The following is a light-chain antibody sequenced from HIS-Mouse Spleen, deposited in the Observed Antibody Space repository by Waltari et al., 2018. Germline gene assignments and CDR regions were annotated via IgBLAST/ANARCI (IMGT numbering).Light chain of an antibody. CDR1: SSDVGGYNY. V-gene: IGLV2-14*01. J-gene: IGLJ2*01. CDR3: SSYTSSSTLGV. CDR2: EVS. Sequence: QSALTQPASVSGSPGQSITISCPGTSSDVGGYNYFSWYQQHPGKAPKLMIYEVSNRPSGVSNRFSGSKSGNTASLTISGLQAEDEADYYCSSYTSSSTLGVFGGGTKLTVL.